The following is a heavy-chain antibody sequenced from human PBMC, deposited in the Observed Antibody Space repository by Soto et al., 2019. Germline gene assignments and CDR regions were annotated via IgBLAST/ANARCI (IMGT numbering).Heavy chain of an antibody. CDR2: IYWNDDK. V-gene: IGHV2-5*01. D-gene: IGHD1-1*01. Sequence: SGPTLVNPTQTLTLTCTFSGFSLSTSGVGVGWIRQPPGKALEWLALIYWNDDKRYSPSLKSRLTITKDTSKNQVVLTMNNMDPVDTATYSCSYFYFTWTPDEYYFDYSGQGTQVTVSS. J-gene: IGHJ4*02. CDR1: GFSLSTSGVG. CDR3: SYFYFTWTPDEYYFDY.